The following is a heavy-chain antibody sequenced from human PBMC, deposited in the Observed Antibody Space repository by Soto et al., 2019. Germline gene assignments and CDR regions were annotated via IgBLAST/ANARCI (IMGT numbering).Heavy chain of an antibody. CDR2: INAGNGNT. CDR3: ARVSFVCGVRYCYHNPFYMDV. J-gene: IGHJ6*03. V-gene: IGHV1-3*01. D-gene: IGHD3-22*01. CDR1: GYNFSSHD. Sequence: QVHLVQAGAEVRKPGASVQVSCKASGYNFSSHDIHWVRQAPGQGLEWMGWINAGNGNTRYSQKCQDRITITRDASASAAYMELSSLRPEDTAIYYCARVSFVCGVRYCYHNPFYMDVRGKGTTVTVSS.